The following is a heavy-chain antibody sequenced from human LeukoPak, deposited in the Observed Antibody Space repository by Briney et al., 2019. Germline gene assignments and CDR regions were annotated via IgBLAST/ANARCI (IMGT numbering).Heavy chain of an antibody. J-gene: IGHJ4*02. CDR3: TKGTIWLPFDY. CDR2: NSGSGGST. CDR1: GFTFSNYA. Sequence: GGSLRLSCAASGFTFSNYAMSWARQALGKGLEWVSANSGSGGSTYYADSVKGRFTISRDNSKNTLYIQMNSLRAEDTAVYYCTKGTIWLPFDYWGRGTLVTVSS. D-gene: IGHD5-18*01. V-gene: IGHV3-23*01.